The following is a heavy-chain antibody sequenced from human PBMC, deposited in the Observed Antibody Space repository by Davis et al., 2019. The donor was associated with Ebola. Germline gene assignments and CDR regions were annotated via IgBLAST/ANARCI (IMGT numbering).Heavy chain of an antibody. V-gene: IGHV1-46*01. CDR1: GYTFTSYY. Sequence: ASVKVSCKASGYTFTSYYMHWVRQAPGQGLEWMGIINPSGGSTSYAQKFQGRVTMTRDTSTSTVYMELSSLRSEDTAVYYCARLRSAGWSGYYYYYDMDVWGQGTTVTVSS. CDR2: INPSGGST. J-gene: IGHJ6*02. D-gene: IGHD3-3*01. CDR3: ARLRSAGWSGYYYYYDMDV.